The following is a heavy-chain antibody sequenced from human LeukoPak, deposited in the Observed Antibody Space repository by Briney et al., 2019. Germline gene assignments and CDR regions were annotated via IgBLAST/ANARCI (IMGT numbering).Heavy chain of an antibody. J-gene: IGHJ4*02. V-gene: IGHV3-33*08. CDR1: GFTFSSYA. Sequence: GGSLRLSCAASGFTFSSYAMSWVRQAPGKGLEWVAVIWYDGSNKYYADSVKGRFTISRDNPKNTLYLQMNSLRAEDTAVYYCAGNYGPYYFDYWGQGTLVTVSS. CDR2: IWYDGSNK. CDR3: AGNYGPYYFDY. D-gene: IGHD3-10*01.